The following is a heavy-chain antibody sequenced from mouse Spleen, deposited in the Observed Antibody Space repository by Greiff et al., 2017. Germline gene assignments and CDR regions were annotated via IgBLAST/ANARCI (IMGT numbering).Heavy chain of an antibody. J-gene: IGHJ4*01. D-gene: IGHD2-4*01. CDR3: ARAFDYGRDYYAMDY. CDR2: ISSGGST. V-gene: IGHV5-6-5*01. Sequence: EVNVVESGGGLVKPGGSLKLSCAASGFTFSSYAMSWVRQTPEKRLEWVASISSGGSTYYPDSVKGRFTISRDNARNILYLQMSSLRSEDTAMYYCARAFDYGRDYYAMDYWGQGTSVTVSS. CDR1: GFTFSSYA.